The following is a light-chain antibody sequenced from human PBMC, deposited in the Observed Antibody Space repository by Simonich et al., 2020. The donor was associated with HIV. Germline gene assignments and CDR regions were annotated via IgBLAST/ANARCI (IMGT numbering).Light chain of an antibody. Sequence: DIVMTQSPDSLAVSLGERATINCKSSRSVLYSSNNKNYLAWYQQKPGKAPKLLIYAASSLQSGVPSRFSGSGSGTDFTLTISSLQPEDFATYYCQQSYSTPRTFGQGTKVEIK. J-gene: IGKJ1*01. CDR3: QQSYSTPRT. V-gene: IGKV4-1*01. CDR2: AAS. CDR1: RSVLYSSNNKNY.